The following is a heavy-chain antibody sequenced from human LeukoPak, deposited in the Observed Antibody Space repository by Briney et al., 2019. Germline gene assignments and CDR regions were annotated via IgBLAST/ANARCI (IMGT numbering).Heavy chain of an antibody. CDR3: AAVIDY. CDR1: GFTFSSYE. V-gene: IGHV3-48*03. CDR2: ISNSGSTK. J-gene: IGHJ4*02. Sequence: GGSLRLSCAASGFTFSSYEMNWIRQAPGKGLEWISYISNSGSTKYCADSVKGRFTISRDNAKNSVFLQMNSLRAEDTAVYYCAAVIDYWGQGTLVTVSS.